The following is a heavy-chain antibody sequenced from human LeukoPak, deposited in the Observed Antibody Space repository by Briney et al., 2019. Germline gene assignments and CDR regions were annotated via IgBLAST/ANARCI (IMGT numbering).Heavy chain of an antibody. CDR3: ARGLHFDRGAVAIY. CDR2: INHSGST. Sequence: PSETLSLTCEVYGGPLTGFYWTWIRQSPGKGLEWIGEINHSGSTNYNPSLKSRVTISVDTSKNQFSLKLSSVTAADTAVYYCARGLHFDRGAVAIYWGQGTLVTVSS. J-gene: IGHJ4*02. V-gene: IGHV4-34*01. CDR1: GGPLTGFY. D-gene: IGHD6-19*01.